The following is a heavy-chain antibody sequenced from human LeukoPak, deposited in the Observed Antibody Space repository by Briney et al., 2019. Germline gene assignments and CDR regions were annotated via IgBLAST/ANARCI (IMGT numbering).Heavy chain of an antibody. CDR3: ARGYSYGFPPDF. CDR1: GGSISSNNW. V-gene: IGHV4-4*02. J-gene: IGHJ4*02. D-gene: IGHD5-18*01. CDR2: IYHSGST. Sequence: SVTLSLTCAVSGGSISSNNWWSWVRQPPGKGLEWIGEIYHSGSTNYNPSLKSRVTISVDKSKNLFSLKLSSVTAADSAVYYCARGYSYGFPPDFWGQGTLVTVSS.